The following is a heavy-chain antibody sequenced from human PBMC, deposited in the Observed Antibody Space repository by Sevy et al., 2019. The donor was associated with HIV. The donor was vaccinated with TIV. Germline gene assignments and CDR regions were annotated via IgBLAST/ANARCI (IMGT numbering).Heavy chain of an antibody. D-gene: IGHD3-22*01. CDR1: GFTFSRYA. CDR3: AKAPRNYYDSSGYYIDY. V-gene: IGHV3-23*01. Sequence: GGSLRLSCAASGFTFSRYAMSWVRRAPGKGLEWVSGPSGSGTYTYDADSVKGRFTISRDNSKNTLYLQMTSLRAEDTAVYYCAKAPRNYYDSSGYYIDYWGQGILVTVSS. J-gene: IGHJ4*02. CDR2: PSGSGTYT.